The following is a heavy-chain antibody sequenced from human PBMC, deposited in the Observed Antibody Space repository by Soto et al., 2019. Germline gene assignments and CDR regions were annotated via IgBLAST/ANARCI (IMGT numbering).Heavy chain of an antibody. V-gene: IGHV4-39*01. Sequence: SETLSLTCTVSGGSFISTTYYWGWIRQPPGKGLEWIGNIYYSGTTSYNPSLKSRVTMSVDASKSQFSLKLSSVTAADTAVYYCARLDCPTTNFSLVGRGFDPWGQGTLVTVSS. CDR2: IYYSGTT. CDR3: ARLDCPTTNFSLVGRGFDP. CDR1: GGSFISTTYY. J-gene: IGHJ5*02. D-gene: IGHD1-26*01.